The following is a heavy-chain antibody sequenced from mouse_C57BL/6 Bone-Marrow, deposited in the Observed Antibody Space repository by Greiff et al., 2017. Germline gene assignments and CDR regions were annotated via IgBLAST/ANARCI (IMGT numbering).Heavy chain of an antibody. V-gene: IGHV1-5*01. J-gene: IGHJ3*01. CDR2: IYPGNSET. CDR1: GYTFTSYW. CDR3: TRGKPGTPFAY. D-gene: IGHD4-1*01. Sequence: VQLQQSGTVLARPGASVKMSCKTSGYTFTSYWMHWVKQGPGQGLEWIGAIYPGNSETSYNQKFKGKAKLTAVTSASTAYIELSSLTNEDSAVYYCTRGKPGTPFAYWGQGTLVTVSA.